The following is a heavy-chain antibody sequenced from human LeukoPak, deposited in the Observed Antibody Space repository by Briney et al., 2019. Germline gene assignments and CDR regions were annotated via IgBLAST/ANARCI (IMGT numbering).Heavy chain of an antibody. CDR1: GGTFSSYD. CDR2: IIPILGIA. D-gene: IGHD2-8*01. CDR3: ARVGLMTPDDAFDI. J-gene: IGHJ3*02. Sequence: SVKVSCKASGGTFSSYDVSWMRQPPGQGLEWMGRIIPILGIANYAQKFQGRVTITADKSTSTAYMELSSLRSEDTAVYYCARVGLMTPDDAFDIWGQGTMVTVSS. V-gene: IGHV1-69*04.